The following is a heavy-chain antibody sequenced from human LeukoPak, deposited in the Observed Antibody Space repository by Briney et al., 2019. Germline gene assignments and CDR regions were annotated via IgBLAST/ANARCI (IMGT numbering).Heavy chain of an antibody. Sequence: GESLKISCKGSGYSFTSYWISWVRQMPGKGLEWMGRIDPSGSYTNYSPSFQGHVTISADKSISTAYLQWSSLKASDTAMYYCARHISPTIVATKSGWFDPWGQGTLVTVSS. CDR3: ARHISPTIVATKSGWFDP. J-gene: IGHJ5*02. CDR1: GYSFTSYW. CDR2: IDPSGSYT. D-gene: IGHD5-12*01. V-gene: IGHV5-10-1*01.